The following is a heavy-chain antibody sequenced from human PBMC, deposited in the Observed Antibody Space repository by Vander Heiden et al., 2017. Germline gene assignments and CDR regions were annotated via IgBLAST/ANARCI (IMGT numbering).Heavy chain of an antibody. CDR1: GFTFGDYA. D-gene: IGHD3-22*01. J-gene: IGHJ4*02. V-gene: IGHV3-49*03. Sequence: EVQLVESGGGLVQPGRSLRLSCTASGFTFGDYAMSWFRQARGKGLEWVGFIRSKAYGGTTEYAASVKGRFTISRDDSKSIAYLQMNSLKTEDTAVYYCTRGIYYYDSSGYSYFDYWGQGTLVTVSS. CDR3: TRGIYYYDSSGYSYFDY. CDR2: IRSKAYGGTT.